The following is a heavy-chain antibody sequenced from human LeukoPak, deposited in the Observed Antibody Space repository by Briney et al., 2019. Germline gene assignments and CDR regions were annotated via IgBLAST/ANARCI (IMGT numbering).Heavy chain of an antibody. CDR1: GYTFTGYY. J-gene: IGHJ6*03. D-gene: IGHD6-13*01. Sequence: ASVKVSCKASGYTFTGYYMHWVRQAPGQGLEWMGWISAYNGNTNYAQKLQGRVTMTTDTSTSTAYMELRSLRSDDTAVYYCARDVVVTADPPNMDVWGKGTTVTVSS. CDR2: ISAYNGNT. V-gene: IGHV1-18*04. CDR3: ARDVVVTADPPNMDV.